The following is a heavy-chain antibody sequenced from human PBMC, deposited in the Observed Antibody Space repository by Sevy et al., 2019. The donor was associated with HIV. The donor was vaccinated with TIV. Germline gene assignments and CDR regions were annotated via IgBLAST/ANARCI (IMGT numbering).Heavy chain of an antibody. Sequence: GGSLRLSCTASGISFGDYAMSWFRQAPGKGLEWVGFIRSKAYGGTTEYVASVEGRFTISRDDSKSIAYLQMNSLKTEDTAVYYCTRDALSGSYYWSYFDNWGQGTLVTVSS. CDR3: TRDALSGSYYWSYFDN. D-gene: IGHD1-26*01. CDR2: IRSKAYGGTT. CDR1: GISFGDYA. V-gene: IGHV3-49*03. J-gene: IGHJ4*02.